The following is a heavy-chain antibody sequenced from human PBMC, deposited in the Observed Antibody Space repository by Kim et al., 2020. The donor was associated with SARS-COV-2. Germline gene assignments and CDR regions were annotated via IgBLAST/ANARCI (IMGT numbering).Heavy chain of an antibody. CDR3: AREVGDFDWLFESGGWFDP. D-gene: IGHD3-9*01. Sequence: SRVTMSVDTSKNQFSLNLSSVTAADTAVYYCAREVGDFDWLFESGGWFDPWGQGTLVTVSS. V-gene: IGHV4-4*06. J-gene: IGHJ5*02.